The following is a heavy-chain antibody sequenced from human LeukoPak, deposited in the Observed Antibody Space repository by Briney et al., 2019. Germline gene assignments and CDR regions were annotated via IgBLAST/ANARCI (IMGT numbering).Heavy chain of an antibody. CDR2: ISSNGGST. CDR3: ARDISPYGSGGVFDY. CDR1: GFTFSSYA. V-gene: IGHV3-64*01. D-gene: IGHD3-10*01. Sequence: GGSLRLSCAASGFTFSSYAMHWVRQAPGKGLEYVSAISSNGGSTYYANSVKGRFTISRDNSKNTLYLQMGSLRAEDMAVYYCARDISPYGSGGVFDYWGQGTLVTVSS. J-gene: IGHJ4*02.